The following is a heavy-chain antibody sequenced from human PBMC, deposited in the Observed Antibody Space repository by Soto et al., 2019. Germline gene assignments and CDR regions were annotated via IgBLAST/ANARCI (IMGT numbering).Heavy chain of an antibody. CDR2: IKQDGSEK. V-gene: IGHV3-7*04. Sequence: GGSLRLSCAASGFTFSSYWMSWVRQAPGKGLEWVANIKQDGSEKYYVDSVKGRFTISRDNAKNSLYLQMNSLRDEDTAVYYCARGDYGDYYYYYMDVWGKGTTVTVSS. J-gene: IGHJ6*03. CDR1: GFTFSSYW. CDR3: ARGDYGDYYYYYMDV. D-gene: IGHD4-17*01.